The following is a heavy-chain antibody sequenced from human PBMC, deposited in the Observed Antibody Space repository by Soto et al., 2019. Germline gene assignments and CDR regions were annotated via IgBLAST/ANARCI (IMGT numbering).Heavy chain of an antibody. Sequence: ASVKVSCKASGYTFTSYGISWVRQAPGQGLEWMGWISAYNGNTNYAQKLQGRVTMTTDTSTSTAYMELRSLRSDDTAVYYCAGGYFSSTSCRRPYYGMDVWGQGTTGTVSS. CDR3: AGGYFSSTSCRRPYYGMDV. CDR1: GYTFTSYG. J-gene: IGHJ6*02. CDR2: ISAYNGNT. D-gene: IGHD2-2*01. V-gene: IGHV1-18*04.